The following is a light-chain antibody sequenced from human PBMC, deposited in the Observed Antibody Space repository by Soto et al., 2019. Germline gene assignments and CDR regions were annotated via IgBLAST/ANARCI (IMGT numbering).Light chain of an antibody. CDR2: DAS. J-gene: IGKJ5*01. V-gene: IGKV1-33*01. CDR3: QQFYDLPIT. CDR1: QDISDV. Sequence: DIQMTQSPSALSSSVGDIFTITFQASQDISDVLNWYQQQPGKAPKVLIYDASKLQTGVPSRFSGRGSGKDFTFTISSLQPDDSGTYYCQQFYDLPITFGQGTRLEI.